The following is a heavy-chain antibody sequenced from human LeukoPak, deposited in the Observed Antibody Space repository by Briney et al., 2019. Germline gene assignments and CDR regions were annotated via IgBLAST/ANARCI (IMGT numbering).Heavy chain of an antibody. Sequence: GGTLRLSCAASGFTFSSYAMSWVRQAPGQGLELVSAISGSGVGTYYADSVKGRFTISRDNSKNTLYLQMNSLRAEDTAVYYCAKSITTDGKGWFDPWGQGTLVTVSS. CDR2: ISGSGVGT. CDR1: GFTFSSYA. V-gene: IGHV3-23*01. D-gene: IGHD6-13*01. J-gene: IGHJ5*02. CDR3: AKSITTDGKGWFDP.